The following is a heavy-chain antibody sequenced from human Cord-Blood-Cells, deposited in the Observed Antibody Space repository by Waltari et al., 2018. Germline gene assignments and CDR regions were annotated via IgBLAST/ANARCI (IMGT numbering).Heavy chain of an antibody. J-gene: IGHJ4*02. D-gene: IGHD3-3*01. V-gene: IGHV4-34*01. CDR2: INHSGST. CDR1: GGYFSGYY. Sequence: QVQLQQWGAGLLKPSETLSLTCAVYGGYFSGYYWSWIRQPPGKGLEWIGEINHSGSTNYNPSLKSRVTISVDTSKNQFSLKLSSVTAADTAVYYCASDLTSITIFGVVTENYFDYWGQGTLVTVSS. CDR3: ASDLTSITIFGVVTENYFDY.